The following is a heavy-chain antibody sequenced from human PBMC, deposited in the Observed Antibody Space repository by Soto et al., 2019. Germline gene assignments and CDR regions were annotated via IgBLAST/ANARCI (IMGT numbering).Heavy chain of an antibody. CDR1: GGTFSSYA. V-gene: IGHV1-69*13. CDR3: ARGDYYDSSGYYYYYYGMDV. J-gene: IGHJ6*02. CDR2: IIPIFGTA. D-gene: IGHD3-22*01. Sequence: ASVKVSCKASGGTFSSYAISWVRQAPGQGLEWMGGIIPIFGTANYAQKFQGRVTITADESTSTAYMELSSLRSEDTAVYYCARGDYYDSSGYYYYYYGMDVWGQGTTVTVSS.